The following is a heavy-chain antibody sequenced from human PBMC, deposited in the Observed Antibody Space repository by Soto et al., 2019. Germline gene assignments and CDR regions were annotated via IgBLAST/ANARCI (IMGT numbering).Heavy chain of an antibody. Sequence: GASVKLSCKASGYTFTRYYMHWVRQAPGQGLEWMGIINPSGGSTSYAQKFQGRVTMTRDTSTSTVYMELSSLRSEDTAVYYCARDPSYDTTYFDYWGQGTLVTSPQ. CDR1: GYTFTRYY. V-gene: IGHV1-46*01. J-gene: IGHJ4*02. CDR3: ARDPSYDTTYFDY. D-gene: IGHD3-22*01. CDR2: INPSGGST.